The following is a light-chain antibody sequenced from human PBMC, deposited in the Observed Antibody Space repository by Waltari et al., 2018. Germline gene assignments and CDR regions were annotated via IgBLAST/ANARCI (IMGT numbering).Light chain of an antibody. CDR1: SFNVGSYNL. Sequence: QSALTQPASVSGSPGQSITISCTGTSFNVGSYNLVPWYQQHPGKAPKLMIYEVSKRPSGVSNRFSGSKSGNTASLTMSGLQAEDEADYYCCSYAGSSTLVFGGGTKLTVL. CDR2: EVS. V-gene: IGLV2-23*02. CDR3: CSYAGSSTLV. J-gene: IGLJ3*02.